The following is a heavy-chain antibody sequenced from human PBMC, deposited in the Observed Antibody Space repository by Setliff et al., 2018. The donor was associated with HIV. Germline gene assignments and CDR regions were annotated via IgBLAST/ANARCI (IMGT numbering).Heavy chain of an antibody. CDR3: ARELRFSVSSTGKE. CDR2: IYYSGAT. CDR1: GASINSGSYY. D-gene: IGHD2-21*01. J-gene: IGHJ4*02. V-gene: IGHV4-39*07. Sequence: SETLSLTCSVSGASINSGSYYWGWIRQPPGKGLERIGSIYYSGATQYSPSLAGRVTMSVDTSQNQFFLKLTSVTAADTALYYCARELRFSVSSTGKEWGQGTLVTVSS.